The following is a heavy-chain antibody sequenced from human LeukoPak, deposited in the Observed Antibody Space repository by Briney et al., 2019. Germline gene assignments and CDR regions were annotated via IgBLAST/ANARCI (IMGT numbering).Heavy chain of an antibody. D-gene: IGHD1-26*01. CDR3: AIRYSGSYNDY. J-gene: IGHJ4*02. Sequence: KDGESLKISCTGSGYNFTSYWIGWVRQMPGKGLEWMGIIYPDDSDTRYSPSFQGQVTISADKSISTAYLQWSSLKASDTAMYYCAIRYSGSYNDYWGQGTLVTVSS. CDR1: GYNFTSYW. V-gene: IGHV5-51*01. CDR2: IYPDDSDT.